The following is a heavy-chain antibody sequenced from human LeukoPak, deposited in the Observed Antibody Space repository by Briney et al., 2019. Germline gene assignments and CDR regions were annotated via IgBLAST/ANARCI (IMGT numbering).Heavy chain of an antibody. D-gene: IGHD6-13*01. CDR2: IKQDGSEK. CDR1: GFTFSSYW. Sequence: GGSLRLSCAASGFTFSSYWMSWVRQAPGKGLEWVANIKQDGSEKYYVDSVKGRFTISRDNAKNSLYLQMNSLRAEDTAVYYCARDLGGGAGTLGFDYWGQGTLVTVSS. CDR3: ARDLGGGAGTLGFDY. V-gene: IGHV3-7*01. J-gene: IGHJ4*02.